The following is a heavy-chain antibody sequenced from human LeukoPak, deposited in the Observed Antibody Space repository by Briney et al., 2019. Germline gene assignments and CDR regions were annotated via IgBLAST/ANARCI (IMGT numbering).Heavy chain of an antibody. J-gene: IGHJ4*02. CDR1: RYTFTSYD. Sequence: ASVKVSCKASRYTFTSYDINWVRQATGQGVEWMGWMNPNSGNTGYAQKFQGRVTMSRNTSISTAYMELSSLRSEDTAVYYCARLKPTHNYGSGSSTFDYWGQGTLVTVSS. CDR3: ARLKPTHNYGSGSSTFDY. D-gene: IGHD3-10*01. CDR2: MNPNSGNT. V-gene: IGHV1-8*01.